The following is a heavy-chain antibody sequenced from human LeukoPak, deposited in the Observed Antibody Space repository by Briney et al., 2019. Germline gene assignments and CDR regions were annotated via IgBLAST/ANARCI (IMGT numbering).Heavy chain of an antibody. J-gene: IGHJ4*02. CDR1: GFTFNNFA. Sequence: GGSLRLSCAASGFTFNNFAMSRVRQAPGKGLEWVSAISGSGGSTYYADSVKGRFTISRDNSKNTLYLQMNSLRAEDTAVYYCAKDPDCTSGVCYTFFDYWGQGTLVTVSS. D-gene: IGHD2-8*01. CDR2: ISGSGGST. V-gene: IGHV3-23*01. CDR3: AKDPDCTSGVCYTFFDY.